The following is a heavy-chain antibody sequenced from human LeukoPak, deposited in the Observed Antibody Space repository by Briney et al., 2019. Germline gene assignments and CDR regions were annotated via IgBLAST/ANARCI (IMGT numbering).Heavy chain of an antibody. D-gene: IGHD3-22*01. CDR3: SDSSGYYLFDS. V-gene: IGHV3-23*01. Sequence: GGSLRLSCAASGFTFSSYAMSWVRQAPGKGLEWVSAISGSGGSTYYADSVKGRFTISRDNSKNTLYLQMNSLRAEDTAVYYCSDSSGYYLFDSWGQGTLVTVSS. J-gene: IGHJ4*02. CDR2: ISGSGGST. CDR1: GFTFSSYA.